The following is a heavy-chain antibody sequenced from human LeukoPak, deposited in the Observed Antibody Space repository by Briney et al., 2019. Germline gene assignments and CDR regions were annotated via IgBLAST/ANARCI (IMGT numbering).Heavy chain of an antibody. D-gene: IGHD2-15*01. CDR1: GYSFTSYW. J-gene: IGHJ4*02. Sequence: GESLQISCKGSGYSFTSYWIGGVRQMPGKGLGWMGIIYPGDSDTRYSPSFQGQVTISADKSISTAYLQWSSLKASDTAMYYCSSAGGYCSGGSCYDFDYWGQGTLVTVSS. V-gene: IGHV5-51*01. CDR2: IYPGDSDT. CDR3: SSAGGYCSGGSCYDFDY.